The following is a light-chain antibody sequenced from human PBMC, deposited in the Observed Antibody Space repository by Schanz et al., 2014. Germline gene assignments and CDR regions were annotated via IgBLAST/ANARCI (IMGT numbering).Light chain of an antibody. Sequence: SALTQPASVSGSPGQSITISCTGTSSDIGGYNYVSWYQQHPGKAPKLMIYDVSNRPSGVSNRFSGSKSGNTASLTISGLQAEDEADYYCCSYAVVTSVIFGGGTKLTVL. J-gene: IGLJ2*01. V-gene: IGLV2-14*03. CDR3: CSYAVVTSVI. CDR2: DVS. CDR1: SSDIGGYNY.